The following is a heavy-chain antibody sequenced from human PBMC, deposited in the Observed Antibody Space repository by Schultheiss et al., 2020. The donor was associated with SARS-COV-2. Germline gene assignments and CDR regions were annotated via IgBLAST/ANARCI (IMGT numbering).Heavy chain of an antibody. CDR1: GGSISSYY. Sequence: SETLSLTCTVSGGSISSYYWSWIRQPPGKGLEWIGEINHSGSTNYNPSLKSRVTISVDTSKNQFSLKLSSVTAEDTAVYYCARDINLYYYYMDVWGKGTTVTVSS. J-gene: IGHJ6*03. D-gene: IGHD1-14*01. V-gene: IGHV4-34*01. CDR3: ARDINLYYYYMDV. CDR2: INHSGST.